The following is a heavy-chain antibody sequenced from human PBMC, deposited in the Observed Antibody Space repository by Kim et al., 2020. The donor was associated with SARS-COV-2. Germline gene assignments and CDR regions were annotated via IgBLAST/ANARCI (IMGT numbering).Heavy chain of an antibody. CDR3: VSEDCSSTSCYNAFDI. V-gene: IGHV1-2*02. D-gene: IGHD2-2*02. Sequence: ASVKVSCKASGYTFTGYYMHWVRQAPGQGLEWMGWINPNSGGTIFAQKFQGRVTMTRHTSISTAYMELSRLRSDDTAVYYCVSEDCSSTSCYNAFDIWGQGTMVTVSS. CDR1: GYTFTGYY. CDR2: INPNSGGT. J-gene: IGHJ3*02.